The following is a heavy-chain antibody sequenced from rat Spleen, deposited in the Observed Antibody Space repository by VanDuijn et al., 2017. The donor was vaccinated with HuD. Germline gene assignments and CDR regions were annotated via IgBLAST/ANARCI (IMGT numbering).Heavy chain of an antibody. CDR2: IWSGGST. CDR1: GFSLTSNS. CDR3: TARVRGVMDA. V-gene: IGHV2-1*01. Sequence: QVQLKESGPGLVQPSQTLSLTCTVSGFSLTSNSVSWVRQPPGKGLEWMGAIWSGGSTDYNSALKSRLSISRDTSKSQVFLKMNSLQTEDTAIYFCTARVRGVMDAWGQGASVTVSS. J-gene: IGHJ4*01. D-gene: IGHD1-11*01.